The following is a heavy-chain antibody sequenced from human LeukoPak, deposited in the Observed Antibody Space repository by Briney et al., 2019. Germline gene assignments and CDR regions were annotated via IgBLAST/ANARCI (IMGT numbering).Heavy chain of an antibody. CDR2: ISYTVTT. V-gene: IGHV4-59*01. CDR3: ARVGDWNDLVY. Sequence: PSETLSLTCTVSGGSISTYYWSRIRQPPGKGLEWIGYISYTVTTNYNPSLKSRVTISVDTSKNQFSLKLSSVTAADTAVYYCARVGDWNDLVYWGQGTLVTVSS. CDR1: GGSISTYY. D-gene: IGHD1-1*01. J-gene: IGHJ4*02.